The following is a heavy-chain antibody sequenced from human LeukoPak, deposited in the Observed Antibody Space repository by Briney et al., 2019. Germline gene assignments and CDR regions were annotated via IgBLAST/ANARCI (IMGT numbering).Heavy chain of an antibody. J-gene: IGHJ4*02. Sequence: GGSLRLSCAASGLTFNNAWMTWVRQAPGKGLEWVSSISSSSSYIYYADSVKGRLTISRDNAKNSLYLQMNSLRAEDTAVYYCARAQSVAGPVDYWGQGTLVTVSS. D-gene: IGHD6-19*01. CDR2: ISSSSSYI. V-gene: IGHV3-21*06. CDR1: GLTFNNAW. CDR3: ARAQSVAGPVDY.